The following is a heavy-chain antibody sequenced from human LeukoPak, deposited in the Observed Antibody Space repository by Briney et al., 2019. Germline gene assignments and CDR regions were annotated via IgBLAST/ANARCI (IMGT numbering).Heavy chain of an antibody. CDR2: ISGSGGST. CDR3: AKEISITIFGVSTANDY. V-gene: IGHV3-23*01. Sequence: PGGSLRLSCAASGFTFSSYAMSWVRQAPGKGLEWVSAISGSGGSTYYADSVKGRFTISRDNSKNTLYLQMSSLRAEDTAVYYCAKEISITIFGVSTANDYWGQGTLVTVSS. CDR1: GFTFSSYA. J-gene: IGHJ4*02. D-gene: IGHD3-3*01.